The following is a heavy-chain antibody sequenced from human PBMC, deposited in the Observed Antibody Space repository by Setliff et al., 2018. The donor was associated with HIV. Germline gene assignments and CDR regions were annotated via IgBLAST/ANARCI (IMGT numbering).Heavy chain of an antibody. J-gene: IGHJ5*02. CDR3: ARNVGGLRSAVNWFDP. V-gene: IGHV4-59*08. D-gene: IGHD4-17*01. CDR1: GGSMRNYY. CDR2: ISYNGIT. Sequence: PSETLSLTCSVSGGSMRNYYWSWIRQPPRKGLEWVGYISYNGITTYNPSLKSRVTISVDTSKNQFSLKLTSVTAADTAVYYCARNVGGLRSAVNWFDPWGQGTLVTVSS.